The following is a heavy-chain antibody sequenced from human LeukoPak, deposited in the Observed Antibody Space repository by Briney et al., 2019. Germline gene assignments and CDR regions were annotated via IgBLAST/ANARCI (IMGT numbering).Heavy chain of an antibody. CDR1: GFTFSSYG. CDR2: IRYDGSNK. D-gene: IGHD6-6*01. CDR3: AKVRSSSSQVFDY. Sequence: GGSLRLSCAASGFTFSSYGMHWVRQAPGKGLEWVAFIRYDGSNKYYADSVKGRFTISRDNSKNTLYLQMNSLRAEDTAVYYCAKVRSSSSQVFDYWGQGTLVTVSS. J-gene: IGHJ4*02. V-gene: IGHV3-30*02.